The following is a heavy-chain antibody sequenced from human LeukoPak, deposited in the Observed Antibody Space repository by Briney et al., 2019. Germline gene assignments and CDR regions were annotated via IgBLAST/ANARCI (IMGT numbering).Heavy chain of an antibody. CDR3: AKDRVTAAGYYFDY. J-gene: IGHJ4*02. CDR1: GFTFSDYY. CDR2: ISSSGSTI. V-gene: IGHV3-11*04. D-gene: IGHD6-13*01. Sequence: PGGSLRLSCAASGFTFSDYYMSWIRQAPGKGLEWVSYISSSGSTIYYADSVKGRFTISRDNAKKSLYLQMNSLRAEDTAVYYCAKDRVTAAGYYFDYWGQGTLATVSS.